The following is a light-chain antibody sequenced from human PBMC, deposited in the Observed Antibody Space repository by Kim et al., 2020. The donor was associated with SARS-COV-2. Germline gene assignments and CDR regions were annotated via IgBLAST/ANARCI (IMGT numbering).Light chain of an antibody. CDR1: KLGDKY. J-gene: IGLJ3*02. V-gene: IGLV3-1*01. Sequence: SYELTQPPSVSVSPGQTASITCSGTKLGDKYAYWYQQKPGQSPVLVIYQHTKRPSGISQRFSGSSPGNTATLTISPAQTMDEADYYCQAWDSSTAGFGGG. CDR3: QAWDSSTAG. CDR2: QHT.